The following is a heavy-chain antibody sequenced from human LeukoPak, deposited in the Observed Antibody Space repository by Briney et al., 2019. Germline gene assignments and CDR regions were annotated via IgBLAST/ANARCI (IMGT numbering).Heavy chain of an antibody. CDR3: ARAPQPWAFDI. V-gene: IGHV3-74*01. CDR1: GFTFSNFW. J-gene: IGHJ3*02. Sequence: GDSLRLSCAASGFTFSNFWLHWVRQAPRKGLVWVSHINRDGSSTYYADSVKGRFTISRDNAKNSLYLQMNSLRAEDTAVYYCARAPQPWAFDIWGQGTMVTVSS. D-gene: IGHD2-2*01. CDR2: INRDGSST.